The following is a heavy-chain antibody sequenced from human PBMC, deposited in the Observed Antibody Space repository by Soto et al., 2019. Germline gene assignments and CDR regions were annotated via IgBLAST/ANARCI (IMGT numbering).Heavy chain of an antibody. V-gene: IGHV1-18*01. CDR3: ARGFTYGDFDY. CDR1: GYTFTNYG. CDR2: LTAYEGKR. D-gene: IGHD2-21*01. Sequence: SVKVSCKTSGYTFTNYGINWLRQAPGQGREWMGCLTAYEGKRNFPQKFQDRLTITMDISTSTGSMELSGVHSDDTAVYFCARGFTYGDFDYWGQGTQVTVSS. J-gene: IGHJ4*02.